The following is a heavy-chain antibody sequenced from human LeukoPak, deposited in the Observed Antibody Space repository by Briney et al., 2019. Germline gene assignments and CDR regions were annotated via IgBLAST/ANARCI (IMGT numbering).Heavy chain of an antibody. D-gene: IGHD3-16*01. J-gene: IGHJ4*02. CDR2: INHSGST. V-gene: IGHV4-34*01. CDR1: GGSFSGYY. CDR3: ARAARGYYFDY. Sequence: SETLSLTCAVYGGSFSGYYWSWIRQPPGKGLEWIGEINHSGSTNYNPSLKSRVTISVDTSKNQFSLKLSSVTAADTAVYYYARAARGYYFDYWGQGTLVTVSS.